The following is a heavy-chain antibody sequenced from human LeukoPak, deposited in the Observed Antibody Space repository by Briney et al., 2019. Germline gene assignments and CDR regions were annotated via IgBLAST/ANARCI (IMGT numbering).Heavy chain of an antibody. Sequence: GGSLRLSCAASGFTFSSYAMSWVRQAPGKGLEWVSTISGSGGSTYYADSVKGRSTISRDNSKNMLYLQMNSLRAEDTAVYYCAKGGYCSSTSCYDYYYYGMDVWGQGTTVTVSS. D-gene: IGHD2-2*01. CDR1: GFTFSSYA. CDR2: ISGSGGST. J-gene: IGHJ6*02. V-gene: IGHV3-23*01. CDR3: AKGGYCSSTSCYDYYYYGMDV.